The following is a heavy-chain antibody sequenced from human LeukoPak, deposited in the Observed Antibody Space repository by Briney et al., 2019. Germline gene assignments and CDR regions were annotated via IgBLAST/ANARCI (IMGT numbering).Heavy chain of an antibody. CDR2: FDPEDGET. CDR1: GYTLTELS. Sequence: ASVKVSCKVSGYTLTELSMHWVRQAPGKGLEWMGGFDPEDGETIYAQKFQGRVTMTEDTSTDTAYMELSSLRSEDTAVCYCATDEVVVAANDAAFDIWGQGTMVTVSS. J-gene: IGHJ3*02. CDR3: ATDEVVVAANDAAFDI. V-gene: IGHV1-24*01. D-gene: IGHD2-15*01.